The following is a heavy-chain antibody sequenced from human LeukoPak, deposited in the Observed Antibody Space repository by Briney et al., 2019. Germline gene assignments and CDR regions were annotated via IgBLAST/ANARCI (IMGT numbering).Heavy chain of an antibody. CDR1: GYSISSGYY. D-gene: IGHD4-17*01. CDR2: IYHSGST. J-gene: IGHJ4*02. CDR3: ARLVTVTPSFDY. V-gene: IGHV4-38-2*02. Sequence: PSETLSLTCTVSGYSISSGYYWGWIRQPPGKGLEWIGSIYHSGSTYYNPSLKSRVTISVDTSKNQFSLKLSSVTAADAAVYYCARLVTVTPSFDYWGQGTLVTVSS.